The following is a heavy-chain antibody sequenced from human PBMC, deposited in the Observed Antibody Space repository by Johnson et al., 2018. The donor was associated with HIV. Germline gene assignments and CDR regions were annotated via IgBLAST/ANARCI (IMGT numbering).Heavy chain of an antibody. D-gene: IGHD5-18*01. V-gene: IGHV3-30-3*01. CDR3: ARGVTGYSYET. Sequence: QVQLVESGGGLIQPGGSLRLSCAASGFTVSSNYMSWVRQAPGKGLEWVAVISYDGSIKYFADSVKGRFTISRDNSKNTLYLQMNSLRAEDTAVYYCARGVTGYSYETWGQGTMVTVSS. CDR2: ISYDGSIK. CDR1: GFTVSSNY. J-gene: IGHJ3*01.